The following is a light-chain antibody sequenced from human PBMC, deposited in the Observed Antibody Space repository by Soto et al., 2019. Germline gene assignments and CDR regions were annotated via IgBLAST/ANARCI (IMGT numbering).Light chain of an antibody. Sequence: QSALTQPASVSGSPGQSITISCTGTSSDVGSYNLVSWYQQHPGKAPKLMIYEVSKRPSGVSNRFSGSKSGNTASLTISGLQAEDEADYYCCSYAGSSTHNYVCGTGTKLTVL. V-gene: IGLV2-23*02. J-gene: IGLJ1*01. CDR2: EVS. CDR1: SSDVGSYNL. CDR3: CSYAGSSTHNYV.